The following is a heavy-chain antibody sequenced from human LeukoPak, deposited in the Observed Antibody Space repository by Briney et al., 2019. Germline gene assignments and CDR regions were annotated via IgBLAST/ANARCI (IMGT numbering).Heavy chain of an antibody. Sequence: GGSLRLSCAAPGFTFSSYWMHWVRQAPGKGLGWVSRFNSDGSSTSYADSVKGRFTISRDKAKNTRYLQMNSLRDEDTALYYCARRIYGGNSYWYFDLWGRGALVTVSS. J-gene: IGHJ2*01. CDR2: FNSDGSST. D-gene: IGHD4-23*01. V-gene: IGHV3-74*01. CDR1: GFTFSSYW. CDR3: ARRIYGGNSYWYFDL.